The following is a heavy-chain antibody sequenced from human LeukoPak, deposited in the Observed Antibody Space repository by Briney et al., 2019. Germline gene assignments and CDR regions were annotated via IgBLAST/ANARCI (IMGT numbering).Heavy chain of an antibody. J-gene: IGHJ4*02. D-gene: IGHD3-16*01. CDR1: GDSVSSNSAA. V-gene: IGHV6-1*01. CDR2: TYYRSKWYN. CDR3: ARHQVMGRRDSPFDY. Sequence: SQTLSLTCAISGDSVSSNSAAWNWIRQSPSRGLEWLGRTYYRSKWYNDYAVSVKSRITINPDTSRNQFSLKLSSVTAADTAVYYCARHQVMGRRDSPFDYWGQGTLVTVSS.